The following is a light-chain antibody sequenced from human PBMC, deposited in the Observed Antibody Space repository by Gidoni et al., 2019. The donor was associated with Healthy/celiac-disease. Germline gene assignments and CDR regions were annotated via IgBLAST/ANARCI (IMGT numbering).Light chain of an antibody. CDR2: KAS. CDR1: QSISSW. J-gene: IGKJ3*01. CDR3: QQYNSYSFT. V-gene: IGKV1-5*03. Sequence: DIQMTQSPSTLSASVGDRVTITCRASQSISSWLAWYQQIPGKAPKLLIYKASSLESGVPSRFSGSGSGTEFTLTISSLQPDDFATYYCQQYNSYSFTFGPXTKVDIK.